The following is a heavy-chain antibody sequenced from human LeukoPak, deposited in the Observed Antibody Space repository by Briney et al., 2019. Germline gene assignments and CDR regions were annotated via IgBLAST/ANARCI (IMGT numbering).Heavy chain of an antibody. CDR3: AREKGSSRDYYYYYMDV. CDR2: IYTSGST. V-gene: IGHV4-4*07. Sequence: SETLSLTCTVSGGSISSYYWSWIRQPAGKGLEWIGRIYTSGSTNYNPSLKSRVTMSVDTSKNQFSLKLSSETAADTAVYYRAREKGSSRDYYYYYMDVWGKGTTVTVSS. J-gene: IGHJ6*03. CDR1: GGSISSYY.